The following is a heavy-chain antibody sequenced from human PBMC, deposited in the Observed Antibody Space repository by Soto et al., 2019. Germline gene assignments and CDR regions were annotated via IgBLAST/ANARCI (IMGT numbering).Heavy chain of an antibody. J-gene: IGHJ3*02. V-gene: IGHV3-48*01. CDR1: GFTLSSHD. CDR3: ARDAVAGTGGFGALDI. D-gene: IGHD6-19*01. CDR2: ISRTGDSI. Sequence: EVQLVESGGGLVQPGGSLRLSCAASGFTLSSHDMNWVRQAPGKGLEWVSFISRTGDSIYYGDSVRGRFTISIDTANNSLYLQVDSLRADDTAVYYCARDAVAGTGGFGALDIWCQGTMVTVSS.